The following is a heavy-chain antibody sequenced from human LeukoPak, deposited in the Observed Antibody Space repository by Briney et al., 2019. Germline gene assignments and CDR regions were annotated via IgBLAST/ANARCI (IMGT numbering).Heavy chain of an antibody. V-gene: IGHV3-20*04. D-gene: IGHD3-22*01. Sequence: PGGSLRLSCAASGFTFDDYGMSWVRQAPGKGLEWVSGINWNGGSTGYADSVKGRFTISRDNAKNSLYLQMNSLRAEDTAVYYCAKSNYFDSGGYYFFDYWGQGTLVTVSS. CDR2: INWNGGST. CDR1: GFTFDDYG. CDR3: AKSNYFDSGGYYFFDY. J-gene: IGHJ4*02.